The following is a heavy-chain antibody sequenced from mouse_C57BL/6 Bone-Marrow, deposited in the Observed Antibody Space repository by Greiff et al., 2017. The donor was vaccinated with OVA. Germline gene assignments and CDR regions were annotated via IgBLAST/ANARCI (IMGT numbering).Heavy chain of an antibody. V-gene: IGHV1-76*01. CDR2: IYPGSGNT. D-gene: IGHD1-1*01. CDR1: GYTFTDYY. CDR3: ARRYYGSSPYFDY. J-gene: IGHJ2*01. Sequence: QVQLQQSGAELVRPGASVKLSCKASGYTFTDYYINWVKQRPGQGLEWIARIYPGSGNTYYNEKFKGKATLTAEKSSSTAYMQLSSLTSEDSAVYFCARRYYGSSPYFDYWGQGTTLTVSS.